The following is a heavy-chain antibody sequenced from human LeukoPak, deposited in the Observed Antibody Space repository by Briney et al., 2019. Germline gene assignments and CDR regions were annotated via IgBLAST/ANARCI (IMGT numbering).Heavy chain of an antibody. CDR3: ARDQGPRGYYDSSGYYRNPADDAFDI. D-gene: IGHD3-22*01. Sequence: SETLSLTCAVYGGSFSGYYWSWIRQPPGKGLEWIGEINHSGSTNYNPSLKSRVTISVDTSKNQFSLKLSSVTAADTAVYYCARDQGPRGYYDSSGYYRNPADDAFDIWGQGTMVTVSS. CDR2: INHSGST. J-gene: IGHJ3*02. CDR1: GGSFSGYY. V-gene: IGHV4-34*01.